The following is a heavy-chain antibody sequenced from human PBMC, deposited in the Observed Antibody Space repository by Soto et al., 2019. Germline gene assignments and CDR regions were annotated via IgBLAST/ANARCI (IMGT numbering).Heavy chain of an antibody. D-gene: IGHD2-15*01. J-gene: IGHJ5*02. V-gene: IGHV4-4*07. CDR2: IYTSGST. Sequence: SETLSLTCTVSGGSISSYYWSWIRQPAGKGLEWIGRIYTSGSTNYNPSLKSRVTMSVDTSKNQFSLKLSSVTAADTAVYYCARERGVVVVAATPRSTNWFDPWGQGPLVTVSS. CDR1: GGSISSYY. CDR3: ARERGVVVVAATPRSTNWFDP.